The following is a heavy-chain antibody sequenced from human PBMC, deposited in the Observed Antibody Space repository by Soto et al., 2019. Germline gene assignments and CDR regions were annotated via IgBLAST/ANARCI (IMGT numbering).Heavy chain of an antibody. CDR3: AKTSIDSSSAAYYYYGMDV. V-gene: IGHV3-23*01. CDR2: ISASGGST. J-gene: IGHJ6*02. D-gene: IGHD6-6*01. Sequence: PGGSLRLSCAASGFTFSSYAMSWVRQAPGKRLEWASAISASGGSTYYEDSVKGRFTISRDNSKNTLYLQMNSLRAEDTAVYYCAKTSIDSSSAAYYYYGMDVWGQGT. CDR1: GFTFSSYA.